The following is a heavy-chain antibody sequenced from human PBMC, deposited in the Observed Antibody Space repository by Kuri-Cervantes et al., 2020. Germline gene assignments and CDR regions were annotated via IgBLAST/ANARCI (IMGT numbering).Heavy chain of an antibody. V-gene: IGHV4-39*07. CDR2: IYYSGST. CDR1: GGPISSSSYY. CDR3: ARRPPESAFDY. J-gene: IGHJ4*02. Sequence: SETLSLTCTVSGGPISSSSYYWGWIRQPPGKGLEWIGSIYYSGSTYYNSSLKSRVTISVDTSKNQFSLKLSSVTAADTAVYYCARRPPESAFDYWGQGTLVTVSS.